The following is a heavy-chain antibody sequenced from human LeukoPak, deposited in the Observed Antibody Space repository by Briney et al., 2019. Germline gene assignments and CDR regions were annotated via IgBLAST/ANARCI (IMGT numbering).Heavy chain of an antibody. CDR3: ARQYDD. V-gene: IGHV3-21*01. CDR2: ISTRSVNI. CDR1: GFTFSDYT. J-gene: IGHJ4*02. Sequence: GGSLRLSCAASGFTFSDYTMNWVRQAPHKGLEWVSSISTRSVNIFYADSVRGRFTVSRDNAKNSLYLQMNSLRAEDTAVYYCARQYDDWGQGTLVIVSS.